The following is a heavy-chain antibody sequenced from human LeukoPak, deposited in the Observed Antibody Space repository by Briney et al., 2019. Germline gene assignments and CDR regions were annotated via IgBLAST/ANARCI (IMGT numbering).Heavy chain of an antibody. J-gene: IGHJ4*02. D-gene: IGHD5-18*01. V-gene: IGHV4-39*01. CDR3: ARLRGGVQLWGD. Sequence: PSETLSLTCTVSGGSITSNSYSWGWIRQPPGKGLQWIVTLSHAGTNYYNPSLKSRVTMPVDRSKNQFSLKLTSVTATDTAVYYCARLRGGVQLWGDWGQGTLANVSS. CDR2: LSHAGTN. CDR1: GGSITSNSYS.